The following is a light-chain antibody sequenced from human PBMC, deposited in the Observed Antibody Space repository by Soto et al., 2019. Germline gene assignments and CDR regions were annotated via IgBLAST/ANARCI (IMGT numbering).Light chain of an antibody. CDR1: SSGVCSYNY. Sequence: QSALTQPASVSGSPGQSITIACTGTSSGVCSYNYVSWYQQYPAKSPKRMIYDVSNRPSEVSYLFSGSKSGNTASPPIAGLQSVGESDYYCSSYTTSSTHGVCGVGTPVTVL. V-gene: IGLV2-14*01. CDR3: SSYTTSSTHGV. J-gene: IGLJ3*02. CDR2: DVS.